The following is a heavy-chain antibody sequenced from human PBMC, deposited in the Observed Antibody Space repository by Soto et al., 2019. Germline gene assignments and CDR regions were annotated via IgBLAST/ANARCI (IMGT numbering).Heavy chain of an antibody. CDR1: GYTFTSYG. Sequence: ASVKVSCKASGYTFTSYGISWVRQAPGQGLEWMGWISAYNGNTNYAQKLQGRVTMTTDTSTSTAYMELRSLRSDDTAVYYCAMCETVGNIAAAGEDYWGQGTLVTVSS. J-gene: IGHJ4*02. CDR3: AMCETVGNIAAAGEDY. D-gene: IGHD6-13*01. V-gene: IGHV1-18*01. CDR2: ISAYNGNT.